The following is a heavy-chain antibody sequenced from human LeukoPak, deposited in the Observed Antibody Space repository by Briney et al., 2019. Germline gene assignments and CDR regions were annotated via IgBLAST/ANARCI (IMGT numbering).Heavy chain of an antibody. CDR2: ISPNSGGT. CDR3: AKDSPIQLWSDNNWFDP. CDR1: GYTFTGYY. Sequence: GPVKVSCKASGYTFTGYYMHWVRQAPGQGLEWMGWISPNSGGTYYAQKFQGRVTMTRDTSISTAYMELSRLRSDDTAVYYCAKDSPIQLWSDNNWFDPWGQGTLVTVSS. D-gene: IGHD5-18*01. J-gene: IGHJ5*02. V-gene: IGHV1-2*02.